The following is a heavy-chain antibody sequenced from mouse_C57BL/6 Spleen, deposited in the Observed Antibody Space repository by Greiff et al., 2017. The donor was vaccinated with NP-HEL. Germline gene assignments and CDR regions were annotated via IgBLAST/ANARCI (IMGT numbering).Heavy chain of an antibody. CDR2: INPNNGGT. J-gene: IGHJ4*01. CDR3: AREGYYAMDY. V-gene: IGHV1-18*01. Sequence: EVHLVESGPELVKPGASVKIPCKASGYTFTDYNMDWVKQSHGKSLEWIGDINPNNGGTIYNQKFKGKATLTVDKSSSTAYMELRSLTSEDTAVYYCAREGYYAMDYWGQGTSVTVSS. CDR1: GYTFTDYN.